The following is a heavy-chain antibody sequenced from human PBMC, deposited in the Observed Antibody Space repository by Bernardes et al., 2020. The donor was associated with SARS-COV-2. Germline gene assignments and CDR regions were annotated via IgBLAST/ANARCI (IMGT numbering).Heavy chain of an antibody. D-gene: IGHD3-10*01. CDR1: GFTFSSYW. Sequence: GSLSPSGAASGFTFSSYWMHWVRQAPGKGLVWVSRIITDGSITTYADSVKGRFTISRDNAKNTLFLQMDSLRAKDTAVYYCARDGSYSFDSWGQGTLVTVSS. CDR2: IITDGSIT. J-gene: IGHJ5*01. V-gene: IGHV3-74*01. CDR3: ARDGSYSFDS.